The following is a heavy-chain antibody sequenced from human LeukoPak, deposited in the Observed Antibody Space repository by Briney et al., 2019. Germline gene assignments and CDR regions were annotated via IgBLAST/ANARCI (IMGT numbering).Heavy chain of an antibody. J-gene: IGHJ4*02. V-gene: IGHV3-7*01. CDR2: IKQDGYEK. D-gene: IGHD1-26*01. Sequence: GGSLKLSCAASGFTFSGYWMSWVRQTPEKGLEWVANIKQDGYEKYYVDSVKGRFTISRDNAKNSLYLQMNSLRADDTAIYYCARDKIVGPTTLDYWGQGTLVTVSS. CDR3: ARDKIVGPTTLDY. CDR1: GFTFSGYW.